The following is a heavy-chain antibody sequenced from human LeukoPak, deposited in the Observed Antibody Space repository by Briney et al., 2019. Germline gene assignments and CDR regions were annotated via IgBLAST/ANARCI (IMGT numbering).Heavy chain of an antibody. V-gene: IGHV4-59*01. CDR2: IPGSIHYSGST. D-gene: IGHD3-10*01. CDR1: GGSISNYY. J-gene: IGHJ6*02. CDR3: ARDSRDYGSGSYWDV. Sequence: PSETLSLTCTVSGGSISNYYWNWIRQPPRKGLEWIGYIPGSIHYSGSTSYDPSLKSRVTISVDTSKNQFSLKLSSVTAADTAVYYCARDSRDYGSGSYWDVWGQGTTVTVSS.